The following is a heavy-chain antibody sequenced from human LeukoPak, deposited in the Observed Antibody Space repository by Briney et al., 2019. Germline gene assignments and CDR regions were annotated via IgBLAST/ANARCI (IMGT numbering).Heavy chain of an antibody. CDR2: MNPNSGNT. V-gene: IGHV1-8*01. CDR1: GYTFTSYD. J-gene: IGHJ6*03. CDR3: ARTGFFGVVPADYYMDV. D-gene: IGHD3-3*01. Sequence: ASVKVSCKASGYTFTSYDINWVRQATGQGLEWMGWMNPNSGNTGYAQKFQGRVTMTRNTSISTAYMELSSLRSEDTAVYYCARTGFFGVVPADYYMDVRGNGTTVTASS.